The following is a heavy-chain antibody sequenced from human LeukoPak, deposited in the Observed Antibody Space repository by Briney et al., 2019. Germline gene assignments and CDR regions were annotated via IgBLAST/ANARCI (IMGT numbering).Heavy chain of an antibody. Sequence: GGSLRLSCAASGFTLSTNWMSWVRQAPGKGLEWVANINQDGGDKNYVDFVKGRFTISRDNAKNSLYLQMNSLRVEHTAVYYCVRWATLSPWGQGTLVTVSS. CDR2: INQDGGDK. V-gene: IGHV3-7*01. CDR1: GFTLSTNW. J-gene: IGHJ5*02. D-gene: IGHD5-12*01. CDR3: VRWATLSP.